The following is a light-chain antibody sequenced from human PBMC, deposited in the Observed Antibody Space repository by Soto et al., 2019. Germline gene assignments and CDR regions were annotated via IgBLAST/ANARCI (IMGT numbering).Light chain of an antibody. V-gene: IGKV1-39*01. J-gene: IGKJ2*01. CDR1: QFISTY. CDR3: QQSYSSPYT. Sequence: DIQMTQSPSSLSASVGDRVTIACRASQFISTYLNWYQHKPGKAPKLLIYAASSLKSGVPSRFVGSGSGTDFTLTINSLQPEDFATYYGQQSYSSPYTFGQGTKLEFK. CDR2: AAS.